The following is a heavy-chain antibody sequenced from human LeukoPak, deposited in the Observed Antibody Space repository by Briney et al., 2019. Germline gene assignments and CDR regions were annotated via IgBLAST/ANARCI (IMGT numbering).Heavy chain of an antibody. V-gene: IGHV4-4*07. J-gene: IGHJ6*03. CDR3: ARGGCSGGSCYSSIEYYYYYMDV. CDR2: IYTSGST. Sequence: SETLSLXCTVSGGSISSYYWSWIRQPAGKGLERIGRIYTSGSTNYNPSLKSRVSMSVDTSKNQFSLKLSSVTAADTAVYYCARGGCSGGSCYSSIEYYYYYMDVWGKRTTVTVSS. CDR1: GGSISSYY. D-gene: IGHD2-15*01.